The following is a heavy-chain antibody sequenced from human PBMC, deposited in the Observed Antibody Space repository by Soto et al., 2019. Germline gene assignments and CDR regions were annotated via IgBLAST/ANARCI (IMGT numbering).Heavy chain of an antibody. Sequence: QVQLVQSGAEVKKPGASVKVSCKASGYTFTGYYMHWVRQAPGQGLEWMGWINPNSGGTNYAQKFQGWVTMTRDTYISTAYMELSRLRSDDTAVYYCARSYYDSSGFSNDAFDIWGQGTMVTVSS. V-gene: IGHV1-2*04. D-gene: IGHD3-22*01. J-gene: IGHJ3*02. CDR3: ARSYYDSSGFSNDAFDI. CDR1: GYTFTGYY. CDR2: INPNSGGT.